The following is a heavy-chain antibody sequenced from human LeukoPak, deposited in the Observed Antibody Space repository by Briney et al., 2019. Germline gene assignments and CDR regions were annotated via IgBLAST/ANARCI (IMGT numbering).Heavy chain of an antibody. Sequence: GGSLRLSCAASGFSFSSYGMHWVRQPPGKGLEWVAVIWHDGSNKYYADSVKGRFTISRDNSKNTLYLQMNSLRAEDTAVYFCARDMGRAWYGPPDYWGQGTLVTVSS. J-gene: IGHJ4*02. D-gene: IGHD6-13*01. CDR3: ARDMGRAWYGPPDY. V-gene: IGHV3-33*01. CDR1: GFSFSSYG. CDR2: IWHDGSNK.